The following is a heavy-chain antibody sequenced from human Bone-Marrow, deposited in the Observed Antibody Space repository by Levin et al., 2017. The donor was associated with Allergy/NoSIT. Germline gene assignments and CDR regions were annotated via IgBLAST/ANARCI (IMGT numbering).Heavy chain of an antibody. V-gene: IGHV4-39*01. CDR2: FSYRRST. J-gene: IGHJ4*02. CDR1: GGSISSSRYY. Sequence: SQTLSLTCTVSGGSISSSRYYWGWVRQPPGKGLEWIGSFSYRRSTYYNPSLKSRVTISVDTSKDQFSLKLYSVTAADTAVYYCARQTVVVVAAIAAGDFDYWGQGTLVTVSS. CDR3: ARQTVVVVAAIAAGDFDY. D-gene: IGHD2-15*01.